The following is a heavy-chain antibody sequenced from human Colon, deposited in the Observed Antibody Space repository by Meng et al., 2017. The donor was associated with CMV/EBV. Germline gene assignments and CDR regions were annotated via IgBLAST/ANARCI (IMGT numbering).Heavy chain of an antibody. V-gene: IGHV4-61*08. D-gene: IGHD2-2*01. Sequence: GSLRLSCSVSGDSVTSDGFYWSWIRQAPGKGLEWIGYVYYNGNTNYNASLQSRVTISLDMSTNQFSLTLTSVTAADTAVYYCATTTPAAGTFYLEYWGQGSLVTVSS. CDR1: GDSVTSDGFY. J-gene: IGHJ4*01. CDR3: ATTTPAAGTFYLEY. CDR2: VYYNGNT.